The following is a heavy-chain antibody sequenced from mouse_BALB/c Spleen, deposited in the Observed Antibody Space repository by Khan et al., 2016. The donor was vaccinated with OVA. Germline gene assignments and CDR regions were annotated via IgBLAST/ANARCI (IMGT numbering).Heavy chain of an antibody. CDR3: ASHLTGSFAY. V-gene: IGHV5-6*01. Sequence: EVELVESGGDLVKPGGSLKLSCAASGFIFSSYIMSWVRQTPDKRLEWVATISSGGDYTYYPDSVKGRFTISRDDAKNTLYLQMSSLKSEDTAMYYCASHLTGSFAYWGQGTLVTVSA. CDR1: GFIFSSYI. CDR2: ISSGGDYT. D-gene: IGHD4-1*01. J-gene: IGHJ3*01.